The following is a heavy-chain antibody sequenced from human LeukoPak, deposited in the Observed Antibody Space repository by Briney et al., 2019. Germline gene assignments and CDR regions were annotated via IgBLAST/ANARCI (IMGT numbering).Heavy chain of an antibody. CDR3: AIVKKVGFDP. CDR1: GFTFSSYA. J-gene: IGHJ5*02. V-gene: IGHV3-23*01. CDR2: ISGSGGST. Sequence: GGSLRLSCAASGFTFSSYAMSWVRQAPGKELEWVSAISGSGGSTYYADSVKGRFTISRDNSKNTLYLQMNSLRPEDTAVYYCAIVKKVGFDPWGQGTLVTVSS.